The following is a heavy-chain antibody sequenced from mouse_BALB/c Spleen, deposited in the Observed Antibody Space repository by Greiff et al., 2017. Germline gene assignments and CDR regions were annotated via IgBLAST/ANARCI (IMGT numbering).Heavy chain of an antibody. CDR2: IDPANGNT. Sequence: VQLKQSGAELVKPGASVKLSCTASGFNIKDTYMHWVKQRPEQGLEWIGRIDPANGNTKYDPKFQGKATITADTSSNTAYLQLSSLTSEDTAVYYCARSLRYPYYAMDYWGQGTSVTVSS. D-gene: IGHD1-1*01. CDR3: ARSLRYPYYAMDY. CDR1: GFNIKDTY. J-gene: IGHJ4*01. V-gene: IGHV14-3*02.